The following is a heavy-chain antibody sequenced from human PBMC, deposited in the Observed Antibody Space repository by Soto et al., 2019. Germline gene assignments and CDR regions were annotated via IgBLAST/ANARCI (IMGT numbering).Heavy chain of an antibody. CDR1: GFTFSSYS. CDR3: ARDSSCSSTSCHYYYYMDV. V-gene: IGHV3-48*01. D-gene: IGHD2-2*01. J-gene: IGHJ6*03. CDR2: ISSSSSTI. Sequence: GGSLRLSCVASGFTFSSYSMNWVRQAPGKGLEWVSYISSSSSTIYYADSVKGRFTISRDNAKNSLYLQMNSLRAEDTAVYYCARDSSCSSTSCHYYYYMDVWGKGTTVTVSS.